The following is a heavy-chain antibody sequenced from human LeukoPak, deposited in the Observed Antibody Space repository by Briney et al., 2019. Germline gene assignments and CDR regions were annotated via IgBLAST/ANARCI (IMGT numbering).Heavy chain of an antibody. CDR1: GYSFTSYW. V-gene: IGHV5-51*01. CDR3: ARRSMVREVPSSADY. J-gene: IGHJ4*02. D-gene: IGHD3-10*01. CDR2: IYPGDSDT. Sequence: PGESLKISCKGSGYSFTSYWIGWVRQMPGKGLEWMGIIYPGDSDTRYSPSFQGQVTISADKSISTAYLQWSSLKASDTAMYYCARRSMVREVPSSADYWGQGTLVTVSS.